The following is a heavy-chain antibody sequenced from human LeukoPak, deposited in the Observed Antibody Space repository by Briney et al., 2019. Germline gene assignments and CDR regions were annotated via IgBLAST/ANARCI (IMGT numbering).Heavy chain of an antibody. J-gene: IGHJ3*02. Sequence: SETLSLTCAVSGYSISSGYYWGWIRQPPGKGLEWIGSIYHSGSTYYNPSLKSRVTISVDTSKNQFSPKLSSVTAADTAVYYCARADDFWSGYSRDDAFDIWGQGTMVTVSS. V-gene: IGHV4-38-2*01. CDR3: ARADDFWSGYSRDDAFDI. CDR2: IYHSGST. D-gene: IGHD3-3*01. CDR1: GYSISSGYY.